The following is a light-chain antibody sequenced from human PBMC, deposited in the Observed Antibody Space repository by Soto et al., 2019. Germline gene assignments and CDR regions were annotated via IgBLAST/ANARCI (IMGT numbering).Light chain of an antibody. J-gene: IGLJ1*01. CDR2: EVS. CDR1: SSDVGSYNL. V-gene: IGLV2-23*02. Sequence: QSALTQPASVSGSPGQSITISCTGTSSDVGSYNLVSWYQQHPGKAPKLMIYEVSKRPSGVSNRFSGSKSGNTASLTISGLQAGDEADYYCCSYAGRSTPYVFGTGTKVTVL. CDR3: CSYAGRSTPYV.